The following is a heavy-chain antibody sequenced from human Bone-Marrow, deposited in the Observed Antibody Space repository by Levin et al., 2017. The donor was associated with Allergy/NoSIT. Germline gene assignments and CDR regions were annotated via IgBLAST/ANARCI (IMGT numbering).Heavy chain of an antibody. Sequence: GGSLRLSCAASGFTLSNYWMHWVRQVPGKGLVWVSHINADGSNTRYADSVKGRFTVSRDNAKNTLYLQMNSLRAEDTAVYYCARENMGRDPDDWGQGTLVTVSS. J-gene: IGHJ4*02. V-gene: IGHV3-74*01. CDR2: INADGSNT. CDR1: GFTLSNYW. CDR3: ARENMGRDPDD.